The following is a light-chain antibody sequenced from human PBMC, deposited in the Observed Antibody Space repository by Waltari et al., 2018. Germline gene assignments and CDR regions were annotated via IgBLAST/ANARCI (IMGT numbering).Light chain of an antibody. CDR3: QQYYRSRT. V-gene: IGKV4-1*01. Sequence: DIVMTQSPDSLAVSLGERATINCKSSQSILYSSNDKNYLACYQQKPGQPPKLLIYWASTRESGVPDRFSGSGSGTDFTLTISSLQAEDVAVYYCQQYYRSRTFGQGTKVEIK. J-gene: IGKJ1*01. CDR2: WAS. CDR1: QSILYSSNDKNY.